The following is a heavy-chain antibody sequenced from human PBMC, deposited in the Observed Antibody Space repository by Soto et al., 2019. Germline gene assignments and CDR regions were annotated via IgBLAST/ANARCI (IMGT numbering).Heavy chain of an antibody. CDR1: GSTFSNYA. J-gene: IGHJ4*02. CDR2: IRGGGGPT. V-gene: IGHV3-23*01. CDR3: VKDFRVGYDWTHD. Sequence: EVQLLESGGDLVQPGGSLRLSCAASGSTFSNYAMSWVRQAPGKGLEWVSLIRGGGGPTNYADSVKGRFTVSRDNSNNMLFLQMSSLRADDTAVYYCVKDFRVGYDWTHDWGQGTLVTVSS. D-gene: IGHD5-12*01.